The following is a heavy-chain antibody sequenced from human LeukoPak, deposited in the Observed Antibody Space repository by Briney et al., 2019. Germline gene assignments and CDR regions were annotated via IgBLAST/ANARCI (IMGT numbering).Heavy chain of an antibody. CDR2: ISSSSEYI. Sequence: GGSLRLSCAASGFTFSSYSMNWVRQAPGKGLEWVSPISSSSEYIYYADSVKGRFTVSRDNAKNSLYLQMNSLRAEDTAVYYCARDGHYCSSSTCYYDYWGQGTLVTVSS. D-gene: IGHD2-2*01. CDR3: ARDGHYCSSSTCYYDY. V-gene: IGHV3-21*01. CDR1: GFTFSSYS. J-gene: IGHJ4*02.